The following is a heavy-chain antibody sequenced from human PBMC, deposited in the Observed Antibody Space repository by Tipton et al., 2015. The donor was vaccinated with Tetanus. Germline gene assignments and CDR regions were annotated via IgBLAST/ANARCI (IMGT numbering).Heavy chain of an antibody. J-gene: IGHJ6*02. Sequence: QSGAEVKKPGASVKVSCKASGYTFTSYGISWVRQAPGQGPEWMGWISIYNGDTNYAQKFQGRVTMTADTSTNTAYMELSSLRSDDTAVYYCASPDRWSGSFYGMSAWGQGTTVTVSS. CDR2: ISIYNGDT. V-gene: IGHV1-18*01. CDR3: ASPDRWSGSFYGMSA. D-gene: IGHD3-3*01. CDR1: GYTFTSYG.